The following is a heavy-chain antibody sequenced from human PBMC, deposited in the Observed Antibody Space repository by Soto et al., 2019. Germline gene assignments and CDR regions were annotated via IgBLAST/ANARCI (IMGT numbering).Heavy chain of an antibody. V-gene: IGHV3-9*01. CDR3: AKGGQLLTEGGGY. J-gene: IGHJ4*02. Sequence: EVQLVESGGGLVQPGRSLRLSCAASGFTFDDYAMHWVRQAPGKGLEWVSGISWNSGSIGYAYSVKGRFTISSDNAKNFLYLQMNSLRAEETALYYCAKGGQLLTEGGGYWGQGTLVTVAS. D-gene: IGHD2-2*01. CDR1: GFTFDDYA. CDR2: ISWNSGSI.